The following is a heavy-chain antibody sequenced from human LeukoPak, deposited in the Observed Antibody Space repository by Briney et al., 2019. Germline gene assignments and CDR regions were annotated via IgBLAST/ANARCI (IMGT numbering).Heavy chain of an antibody. CDR1: GYSISRGYH. CDR2: IHHSGST. CDR3: ARVNWNPDY. V-gene: IGHV4-38-2*01. D-gene: IGHD1-1*01. Sequence: SETLSLTCAVSGYSISRGYHWGLIRQPPRKGLEWIGSIHHSGSTYYNSSLKSRVTISVDTSKNQFSLKVSSVTAADTAVYYCARVNWNPDYWGQGTLVTVSS. J-gene: IGHJ4*02.